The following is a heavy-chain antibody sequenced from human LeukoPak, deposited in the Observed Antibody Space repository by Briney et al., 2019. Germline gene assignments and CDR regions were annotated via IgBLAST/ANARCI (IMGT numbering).Heavy chain of an antibody. D-gene: IGHD5-24*01. CDR2: IYYSVST. Sequence: PGGSLRLSCAASGFTFSDYYMSWIRQDPGKGREWIGSIYYSVSTYYNPSLKSRVTISLDTFKNQFSLKLSSVTAADTAVYYCARHFPGRLRWLQFGGFDPWGQGTLVTVSS. J-gene: IGHJ5*02. CDR1: GFTFSDYY. CDR3: ARHFPGRLRWLQFGGFDP. V-gene: IGHV4-39*01.